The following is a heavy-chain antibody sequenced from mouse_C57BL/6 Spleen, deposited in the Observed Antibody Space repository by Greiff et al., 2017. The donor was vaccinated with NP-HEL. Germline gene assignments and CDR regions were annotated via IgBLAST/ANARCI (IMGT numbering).Heavy chain of an antibody. CDR1: GYTFTSYW. CDR3: ARSGYYDYDGGV. CDR2: IYPSDSET. J-gene: IGHJ2*01. Sequence: QVQLQQPGAELVRPGSSVKLSCKASGYTFTSYWMDWVKQRPGQGLEWIGNIYPSDSETHYNQKFKDKATLTVDKSSSTAYMQLSSLTSEDSVVYYCARSGYYDYDGGVWGQGTTLTVSS. D-gene: IGHD2-4*01. V-gene: IGHV1-61*01.